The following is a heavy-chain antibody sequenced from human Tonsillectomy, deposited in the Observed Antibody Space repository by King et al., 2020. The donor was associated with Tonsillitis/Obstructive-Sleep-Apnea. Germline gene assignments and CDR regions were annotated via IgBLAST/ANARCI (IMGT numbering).Heavy chain of an antibody. J-gene: IGHJ5*02. D-gene: IGHD1-26*01. V-gene: IGHV4-34*01. CDR2: SNHSGST. Sequence: VQLQQWGAGLLKPSETLSLTCSVYGGSFSGYYWSLIRQPPGKGLEWIGESNHSGSTNYNPSLKSRVTISVDTSKNQFSLNLSSVTAADTAVYYCARVGIVGATTYWFDPWGQGTLVTVSS. CDR1: GGSFSGYY. CDR3: ARVGIVGATTYWFDP.